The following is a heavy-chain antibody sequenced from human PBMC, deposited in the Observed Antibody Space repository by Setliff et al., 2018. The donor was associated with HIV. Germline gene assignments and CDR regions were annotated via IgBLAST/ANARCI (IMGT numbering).Heavy chain of an antibody. V-gene: IGHV4-38-2*02. CDR2: LSHSGTT. Sequence: PSETLSLTCAVSNYSVRSSFFWGWIRQSPVRGLEWIGSLSHSGTTYYSPSLKSRVTMSVDTSKNQFFLNLNSVTAADTAVYCCARDVLDLVISVYGFWGQGIPVTVSS. J-gene: IGHJ4*02. D-gene: IGHD3-22*01. CDR3: ARDVLDLVISVYGF. CDR1: NYSVRSSFF.